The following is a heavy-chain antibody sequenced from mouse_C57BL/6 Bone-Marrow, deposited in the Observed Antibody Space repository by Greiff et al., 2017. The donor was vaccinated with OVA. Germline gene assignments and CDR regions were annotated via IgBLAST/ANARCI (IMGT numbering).Heavy chain of an antibody. CDR2: ISDGGSYT. J-gene: IGHJ4*01. V-gene: IGHV5-4*01. Sequence: EVKLMESGGGLVKPGGSLKLSCAASGFTFSSYAMSWVRQTPEKRLEWVATISDGGSYTYYPDNVKGRFTISRDNAKNNLYLQMSHLKSEDTAMYYCARDYRDAMDYWGQGTSVTVSS. CDR1: GFTFSSYA. D-gene: IGHD2-12*01. CDR3: ARDYRDAMDY.